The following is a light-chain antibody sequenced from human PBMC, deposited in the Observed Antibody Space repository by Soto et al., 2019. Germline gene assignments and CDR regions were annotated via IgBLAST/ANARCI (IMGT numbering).Light chain of an antibody. CDR1: QSVSSN. J-gene: IGKJ1*01. Sequence: EIVMTQSPATLSVSPVERATLSCMASQSVSSNLAWYQQKPGQAPRLLIYDASRRATGIPDRFSGSGSGTDFPLTISRLEPEDFAVYYCQQYGNSPRTFGQGTKVDIK. CDR2: DAS. V-gene: IGKV3-20*01. CDR3: QQYGNSPRT.